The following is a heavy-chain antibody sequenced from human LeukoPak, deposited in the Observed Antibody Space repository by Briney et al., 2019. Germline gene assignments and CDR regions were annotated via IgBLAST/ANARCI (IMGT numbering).Heavy chain of an antibody. CDR1: GYSFTSYW. Sequence: GESLKISCQGSGYSFTSYWIGWLRQMHGKGLEWMGIIYPGDSDNRYSPSFQGQVTISADKSISTAYLQWSSLQASDTAMYYCARLGPPGGSPTRFDPWGQGTLVTVSS. CDR2: IYPGDSDN. V-gene: IGHV5-51*01. J-gene: IGHJ5*02. D-gene: IGHD1-26*01. CDR3: ARLGPPGGSPTRFDP.